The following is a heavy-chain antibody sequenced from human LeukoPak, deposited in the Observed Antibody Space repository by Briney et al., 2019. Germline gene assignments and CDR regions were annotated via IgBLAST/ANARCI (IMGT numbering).Heavy chain of an antibody. CDR2: ISGSGGST. D-gene: IGHD3-22*01. CDR1: GFTFSSYS. Sequence: GGSLRLSCAASGFTFSSYSMNWVRQAPGKGLEWVSAISGSGGSTYYADSVKGRFTISRDNSKNTLYLQMNSLRAEDTAVYYCAKGRWNYYDSSGYYYYDYWGQGTLVTVSS. V-gene: IGHV3-23*01. CDR3: AKGRWNYYDSSGYYYYDY. J-gene: IGHJ4*02.